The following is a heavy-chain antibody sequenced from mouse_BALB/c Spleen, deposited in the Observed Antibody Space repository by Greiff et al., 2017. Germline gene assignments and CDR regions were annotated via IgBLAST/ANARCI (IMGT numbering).Heavy chain of an antibody. V-gene: IGHV5-4*02. Sequence: EVHLVESGGGLVKPGGSLKLSCAASGFTFSDYYMYWVRQTPEKRLEWVATISDGGSYTYYPDSVKGRFTISRDNAKNNLYLQMSSLKSEDTAMYYCAREDIITTVVDAMDYWGQGTSVTVSS. J-gene: IGHJ4*01. D-gene: IGHD1-1*01. CDR2: ISDGGSYT. CDR3: AREDIITTVVDAMDY. CDR1: GFTFSDYY.